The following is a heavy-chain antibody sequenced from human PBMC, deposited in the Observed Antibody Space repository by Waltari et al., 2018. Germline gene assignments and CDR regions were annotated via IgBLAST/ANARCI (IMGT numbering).Heavy chain of an antibody. CDR1: GGTFSSYA. CDR2: IIPIFGTA. D-gene: IGHD3-10*01. Sequence: QVQLVQSGAEVKKPGSSVKVSCKASGGTFSSYAISWVRQAPGQGLEWMGGIIPIFGTANYAQKFQGRVTITADESTSTAYMELSSLRSEDTAVYYCARDRYYGSGSYSGWFDPWGQGTLVTVSS. CDR3: ARDRYYGSGSYSGWFDP. J-gene: IGHJ5*02. V-gene: IGHV1-69*12.